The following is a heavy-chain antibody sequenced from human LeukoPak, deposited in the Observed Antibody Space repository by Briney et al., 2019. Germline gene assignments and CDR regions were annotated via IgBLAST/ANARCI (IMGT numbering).Heavy chain of an antibody. J-gene: IGHJ2*01. CDR3: ASLVAVSRHWCFDL. D-gene: IGHD5-12*01. CDR1: GGSISTYY. Sequence: PSETLSLTCTVSGGSISTYYWSWIRQSPGKGLEWIGYLYYSGSPNYNPSLKSRVTMSVDTSKNQFSLKLSSVTAADTAVYYCASLVAVSRHWCFDLWGRGTLVTVSS. V-gene: IGHV4-59*01. CDR2: LYYSGSP.